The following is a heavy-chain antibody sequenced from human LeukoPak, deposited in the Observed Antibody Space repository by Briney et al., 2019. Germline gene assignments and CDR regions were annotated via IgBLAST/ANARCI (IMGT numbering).Heavy chain of an antibody. CDR2: ISSSSSYI. D-gene: IGHD6-13*01. CDR1: GFTFSSYS. Sequence: PGGSLRLSCAASGFTFSSYSMNWVRQAPGKGLEWVSSISSSSSYIHYADSVEGRFTISRDNAKNSLYLQMDSLRAEDSAVYYCAKDATAAAGTVYMDVWGKGTTVTVSS. CDR3: AKDATAAAGTVYMDV. V-gene: IGHV3-21*01. J-gene: IGHJ6*03.